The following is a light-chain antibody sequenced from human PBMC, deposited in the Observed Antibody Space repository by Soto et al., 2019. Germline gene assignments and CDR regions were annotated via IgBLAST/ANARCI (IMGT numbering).Light chain of an antibody. V-gene: IGKV3D-20*01. CDR3: QQYAHSPLA. CDR2: DVS. J-gene: IGKJ4*01. CDR1: QTVDKNY. Sequence: DIVLTQSPATLSLSPGERATLSCGASQTVDKNYLGWYQKKPGLAPRLLIYDVSNRATGIPDRFSGSGSGTHFTLTITRLEPEDFAVYYCQQYAHSPLAFGGGTRVEIK.